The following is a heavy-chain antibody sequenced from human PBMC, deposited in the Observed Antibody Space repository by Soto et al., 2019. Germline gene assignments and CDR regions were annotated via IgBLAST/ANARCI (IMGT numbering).Heavy chain of an antibody. CDR2: ISYDGSNK. D-gene: IGHD4-17*01. CDR3: ARANRRGPTTVTGAFDP. CDR1: GFTFSSYA. V-gene: IGHV3-30-3*01. J-gene: IGHJ5*02. Sequence: QVQLVESGGGVVQPGRSLRLSCAASGFTFSSYAMHWVRQAPGKGLEWVAVISYDGSNKYYADSVKGRFTISRDNSKNTLYLQMNSVRAEDRAVYYCARANRRGPTTVTGAFDPWGQGTLVTVSS.